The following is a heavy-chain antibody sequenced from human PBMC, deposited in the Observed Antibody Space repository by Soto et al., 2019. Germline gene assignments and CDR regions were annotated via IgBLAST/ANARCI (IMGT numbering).Heavy chain of an antibody. D-gene: IGHD3-3*01. CDR1: GFTFSSYS. Sequence: EVQLVESGGGLVQPGGSLRLSCAASGFTFSSYSMNWVRQAPGKGLEWVSYISSSSSTIYYADSVKGRFTISRDNAKNXLYLQMNSLRDEDTAVYYCARDGFGQGRRTYWFDPCGQGTLVTVSS. CDR3: ARDGFGQGRRTYWFDP. CDR2: ISSSSSTI. V-gene: IGHV3-48*02. J-gene: IGHJ5*02.